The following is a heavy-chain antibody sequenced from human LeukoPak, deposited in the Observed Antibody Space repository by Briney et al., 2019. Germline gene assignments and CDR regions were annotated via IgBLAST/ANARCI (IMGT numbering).Heavy chain of an antibody. J-gene: IGHJ4*02. D-gene: IGHD6-13*01. CDR3: ARGPRAYKYYSSWYFDY. CDR1: GFTYSSYD. V-gene: IGHV3-13*01. CDR2: IGTDGDT. Sequence: GGSMRLSCAVSGFTYSSYDMHWVRQATGRGLEWVSGIGTDGDTYYAGSVKGRFNISRENAKNSLYLQMNSLRGGDTAVYYCARGPRAYKYYSSWYFDYWGQRTLVTVSS.